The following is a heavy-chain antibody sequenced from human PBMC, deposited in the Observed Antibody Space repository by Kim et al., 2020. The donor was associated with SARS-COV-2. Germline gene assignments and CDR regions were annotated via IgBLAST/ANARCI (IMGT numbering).Heavy chain of an antibody. Sequence: KGRITISRDNTKNTLYLQMNSLRAEDTAVYYCARDPKPYYYDSSGYFVYWGQGTLVTVSS. J-gene: IGHJ4*02. CDR3: ARDPKPYYYDSSGYFVY. V-gene: IGHV3-30*07. D-gene: IGHD3-22*01.